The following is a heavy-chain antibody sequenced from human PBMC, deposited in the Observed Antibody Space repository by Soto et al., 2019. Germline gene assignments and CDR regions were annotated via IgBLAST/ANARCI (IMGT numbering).Heavy chain of an antibody. CDR3: ARETIGWFDP. CDR1: GFTFSSYG. Sequence: QVQLVESGGGVVQPGRSLRLSCAASGFTFSSYGMHWVRQAPGKGLEWVAVIWYDGSNKYYADSVKGRFPISRDNSKKTVYLPMNSLRAEDTAVYSCARETIGWFDPWGQGTLVTVSS. V-gene: IGHV3-33*01. J-gene: IGHJ5*02. CDR2: IWYDGSNK.